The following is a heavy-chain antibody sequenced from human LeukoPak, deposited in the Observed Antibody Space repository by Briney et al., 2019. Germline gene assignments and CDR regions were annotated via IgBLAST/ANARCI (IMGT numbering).Heavy chain of an antibody. V-gene: IGHV4-34*01. D-gene: IGHD3-3*01. J-gene: IGHJ5*02. Sequence: SETLSLTCAVYGGSFSGYYWSWIRQPPGKGLEGVGEINHSGSTNYNPSLKSRVTISVDTSKNQFSLKLSSVTAADTAVYYCARAHYDFWSGYLNWFDPWGQGTLVTVSS. CDR2: INHSGST. CDR1: GGSFSGYY. CDR3: ARAHYDFWSGYLNWFDP.